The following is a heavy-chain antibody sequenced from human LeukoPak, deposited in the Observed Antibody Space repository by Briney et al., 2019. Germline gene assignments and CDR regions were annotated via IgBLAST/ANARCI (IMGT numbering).Heavy chain of an antibody. D-gene: IGHD1-26*01. CDR2: TSDRGDYT. CDR1: GFTFTSYS. V-gene: IGHV3-23*01. Sequence: GGSLRLSCAASGFTFTSYSMSWVRQAPGKGLEWVSGTSDRGDYTYYADSVKGRFAISRDNAKNSLYLQMNSLRAEDTAVYYCAKVPGSAGYFHYWGQGTLVTVSS. J-gene: IGHJ4*02. CDR3: AKVPGSAGYFHY.